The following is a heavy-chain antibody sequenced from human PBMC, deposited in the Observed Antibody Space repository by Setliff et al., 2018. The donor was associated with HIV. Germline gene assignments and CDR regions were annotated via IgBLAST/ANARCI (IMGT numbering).Heavy chain of an antibody. CDR2: IFSGGST. V-gene: IGHV4-4*09. J-gene: IGHJ3*02. D-gene: IGHD2-8*01. CDR3: ARRYGTAFDI. Sequence: PSETLSLTCTVSDGAISSWYWNWIRQPPGKGLEWIGNIFSGGSTQCNPSLESRVTISVDTSKNQFSLKLTSLTAADTAVYYCARRYGTAFDIWGQGTMVTVSS. CDR1: DGAISSWY.